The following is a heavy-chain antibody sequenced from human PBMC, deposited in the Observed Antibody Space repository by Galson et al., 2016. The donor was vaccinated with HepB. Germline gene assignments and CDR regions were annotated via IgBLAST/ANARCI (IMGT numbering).Heavy chain of an antibody. J-gene: IGHJ5*01. CDR3: ARGEYQLLYTWFDS. CDR1: GGTISSGNW. Sequence: ETLSLTCAVSGGTISSGNWWSWVRQTPGSGLEWIGEIHHSGNTNYNPSLKSRVTISIDESKNHFSLKLTSVTAADTAVYYCARGEYQLLYTWFDSWGQGILVTVSS. V-gene: IGHV4-4*02. CDR2: IHHSGNT. D-gene: IGHD2-2*01.